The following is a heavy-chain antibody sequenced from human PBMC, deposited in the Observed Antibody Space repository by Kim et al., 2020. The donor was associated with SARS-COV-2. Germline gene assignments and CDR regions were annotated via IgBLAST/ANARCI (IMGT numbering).Heavy chain of an antibody. J-gene: IGHJ6*02. Sequence: GGSLRLSCPASGFTFSSYAMHWVRQAPGKGLEWVAVISYDGSNKYYADSVKGRFTISRDNSKNTLYLQMNSLRAEDTAVYYCANVPIPSIYCSSTSCYKGTGGYYYGMDVWGQGTTVTVSS. V-gene: IGHV3-30-3*01. CDR3: ANVPIPSIYCSSTSCYKGTGGYYYGMDV. CDR1: GFTFSSYA. CDR2: ISYDGSNK. D-gene: IGHD2-2*02.